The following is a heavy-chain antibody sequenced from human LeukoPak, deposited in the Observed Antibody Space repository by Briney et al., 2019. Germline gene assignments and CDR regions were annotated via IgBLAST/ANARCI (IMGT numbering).Heavy chain of an antibody. J-gene: IGHJ4*02. V-gene: IGHV3-7*03. CDR2: IKQDGTEK. D-gene: IGHD3-10*01. CDR1: GFSFTTYW. CDR3: AKVTYGSGTYGAFDY. Sequence: GGSLRLSCGASGFSFTTYWMAWVRQAPGKGLEWVANIKQDGTEKYYVDSVKGRFTISRDYARNSLYLQLNSLRAEDTAVYYCAKVTYGSGTYGAFDYWGQGTLVTVSS.